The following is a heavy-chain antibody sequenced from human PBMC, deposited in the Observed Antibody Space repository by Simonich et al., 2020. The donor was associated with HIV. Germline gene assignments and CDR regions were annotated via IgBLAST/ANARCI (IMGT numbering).Heavy chain of an antibody. D-gene: IGHD1-1*01. Sequence: QVQLQESGPGLVKPSGTLSLTCAVSGGSISSSNWWSWVRQPPGKGLEWIGEIYHSGSTNYNPSPKSRVTISVATSKNQFSLKLSSVTAADTAVYYCARPTGTDAFDIWGQGTMVTVSS. CDR1: GGSISSSNW. CDR3: ARPTGTDAFDI. CDR2: IYHSGST. V-gene: IGHV4-4*02. J-gene: IGHJ3*02.